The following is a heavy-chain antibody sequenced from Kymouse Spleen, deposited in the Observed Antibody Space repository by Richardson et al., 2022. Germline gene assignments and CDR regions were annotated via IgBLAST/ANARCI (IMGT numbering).Heavy chain of an antibody. V-gene: IGHV4-39*01. Sequence: QLQLQESGPGLVKPSETLSLTCTVSGGSISSSSYYWGWIRQPPGKGLEWIGSIYYSGSTYYNPSLKSRVTISVDTSKNQFSLKLSSVTAADTAVYYCARRGATTPYYFDYWGQGTLVTVSS. CDR1: GGSISSSSYY. CDR3: ARRGATTPYYFDY. J-gene: IGHJ4*02. D-gene: IGHD4-11,IGHD4-11*01. CDR2: IYYSGST.